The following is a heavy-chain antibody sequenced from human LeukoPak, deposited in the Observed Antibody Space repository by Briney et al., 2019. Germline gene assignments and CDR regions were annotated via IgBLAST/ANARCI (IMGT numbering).Heavy chain of an antibody. CDR1: GGTFSSYA. CDR3: ARDRVDTAGSVAFDI. J-gene: IGHJ3*02. CDR2: IIPIFGTA. V-gene: IGHV1-69*06. D-gene: IGHD5-18*01. Sequence: GASVKVSCKASGGTFSSYAISWVRQAPGQGLEWMGGIIPIFGTANYAQKFQGRVTITADKSTSTAYMELSSLRSEDTAVYYCARDRVDTAGSVAFDIWGQGTMVTVSS.